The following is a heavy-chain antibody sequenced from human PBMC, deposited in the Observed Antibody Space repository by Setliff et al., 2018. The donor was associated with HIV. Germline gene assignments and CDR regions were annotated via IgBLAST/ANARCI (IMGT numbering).Heavy chain of an antibody. CDR3: ARDPGGDTSGYLIYYYDY. CDR2: IWYDGNKK. CDR1: GFAFSTFA. J-gene: IGHJ4*02. Sequence: PGGSLRLSCTASGFAFSTFAMHWVRQAPGKGLEWVAVIWYDGNKKDYGDSVKGRFTISRDNSKKTLYLQMNSLRAEDTAVYYCARDPGGDTSGYLIYYYDYWGQGTLVTVSS. D-gene: IGHD3-22*01. V-gene: IGHV3-33*01.